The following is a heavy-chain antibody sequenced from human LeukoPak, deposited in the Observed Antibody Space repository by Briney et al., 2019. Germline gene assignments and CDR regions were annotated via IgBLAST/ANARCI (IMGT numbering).Heavy chain of an antibody. CDR3: ARHGVLGNRGALDY. V-gene: IGHV4-39*01. CDR2: IYYSGST. CDR1: GGSISSSSYY. Sequence: SETLSLTCTVSGGSISSSSYYWGWIRQPPGKGLEWIGSIYYSGSTYYNPSLKSRVTISVDTSKNQFSLKLSSVTAADTAVYYCARHGVLGNRGALDYWGQGTLVTVSS. J-gene: IGHJ4*02. D-gene: IGHD2-15*01.